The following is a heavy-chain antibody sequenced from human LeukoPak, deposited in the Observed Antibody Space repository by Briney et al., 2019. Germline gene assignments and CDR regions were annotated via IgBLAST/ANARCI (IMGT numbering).Heavy chain of an antibody. CDR2: INTDGSST. CDR3: ARNILFAFDI. J-gene: IGHJ3*02. V-gene: IGHV3-74*01. Sequence: GGSLRLSCAASGFTFSSYWMYWVRQAPAKGLVWVSRINTDGSSTTYADSVKGRFTLSRDNTKNTLYLQVNSLRAEDTAMYYCARNILFAFDIWGQGTMVTVSS. CDR1: GFTFSSYW.